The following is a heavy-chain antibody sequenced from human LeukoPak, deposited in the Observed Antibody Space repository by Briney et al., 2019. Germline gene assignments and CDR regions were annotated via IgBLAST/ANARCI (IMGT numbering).Heavy chain of an antibody. CDR1: GYSISSGYY. CDR2: IYHSGST. V-gene: IGHV4-38-2*01. Sequence: SETLSLTCAVSGYSISSGYYWGWIRQPPGKGLEWIGSIYHSGSTYYNPSLKSRVTISVDTSKNQFSLKLSSVTAADTAVYYCARLQGFRAPFDYWGQGTLVTVSS. D-gene: IGHD3-10*01. J-gene: IGHJ4*02. CDR3: ARLQGFRAPFDY.